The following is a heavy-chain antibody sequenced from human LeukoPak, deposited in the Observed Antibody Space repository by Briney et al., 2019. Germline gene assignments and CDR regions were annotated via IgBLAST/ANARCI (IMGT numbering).Heavy chain of an antibody. D-gene: IGHD3-22*01. CDR1: GYTFTGYY. Sequence: ASVKVSCKASGYTFTGYYMHWVRQAPGQRLEWMGWINAGNGNTKYSQEFRGRVTITRDTSASTAYMELSSLRSEDMAVYYCARRDSSGAFDIWGQGTMVTVSS. J-gene: IGHJ3*02. CDR2: INAGNGNT. CDR3: ARRDSSGAFDI. V-gene: IGHV1-3*03.